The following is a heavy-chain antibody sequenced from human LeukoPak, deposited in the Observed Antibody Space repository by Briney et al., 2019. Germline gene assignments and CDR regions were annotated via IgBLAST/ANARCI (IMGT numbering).Heavy chain of an antibody. Sequence: SQTLSLTCAISGDSVSSNTAAWNWIRQSPSGGLEWLGRTYYRSKWYDDYAVFVKSRIIINPDTSKNQFYLQLNSVTPEDTAVYYCARNNPNSSGWYSFDSWGQGTLVTVSS. J-gene: IGHJ4*02. CDR3: ARNNPNSSGWYSFDS. CDR2: TYYRSKWYD. CDR1: GDSVSSNTAA. D-gene: IGHD6-19*01. V-gene: IGHV6-1*01.